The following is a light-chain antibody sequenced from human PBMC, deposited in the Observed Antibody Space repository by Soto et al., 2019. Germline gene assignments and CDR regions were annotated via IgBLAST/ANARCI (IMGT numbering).Light chain of an antibody. CDR1: QGINNF. J-gene: IGKJ4*01. CDR3: QQYHSYPVT. Sequence: DLQMTQSPSSLSASVGDTVTITCRASQGINNFLAWFQQKPGKAPKSLIYGASSLQSGVPSKFSGSGSDTGFPLTISSLQPEDSATYFCQQYHSYPVTFGGGTKVEIK. V-gene: IGKV1-16*02. CDR2: GAS.